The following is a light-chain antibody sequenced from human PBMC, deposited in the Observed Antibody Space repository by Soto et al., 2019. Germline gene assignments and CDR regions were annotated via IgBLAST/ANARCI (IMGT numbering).Light chain of an antibody. J-gene: IGKJ5*01. CDR1: QSVSSN. CDR3: QQYNNWPPIT. CDR2: GAS. Sequence: EIVMTQSPAALSVSPVERATLSCSASQSVSSNLAWYQQKPGQAPRLLIYGASTRATGIPARFSGSGSGTEFTLTISSLQSEDFAVYYCQQYNNWPPITFGQGTRLEVK. V-gene: IGKV3-15*01.